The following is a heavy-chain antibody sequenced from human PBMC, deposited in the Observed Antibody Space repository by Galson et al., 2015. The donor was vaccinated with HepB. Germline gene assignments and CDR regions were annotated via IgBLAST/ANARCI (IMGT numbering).Heavy chain of an antibody. D-gene: IGHD4-17*01. Sequence: TLSLTCTVSGGSISSGGYYWSWIRQHPGKGLEWIGYIYYSGSTYYNPSLKSRVTISVDTSKNQFSLKLSSVTAADTAVYYCARADNDYGDYFWWFDPWGQGTLVTVSS. V-gene: IGHV4-31*03. CDR1: GGSISSGGYY. CDR3: ARADNDYGDYFWWFDP. J-gene: IGHJ5*02. CDR2: IYYSGST.